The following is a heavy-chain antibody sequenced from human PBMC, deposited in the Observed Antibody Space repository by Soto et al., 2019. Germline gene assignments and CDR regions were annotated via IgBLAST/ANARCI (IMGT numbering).Heavy chain of an antibody. Sequence: PGGSLRLSCAASGFTFSSSTMNWVRQAPGKGLEWVSTITSDSSYIYYADSVKGRFTISRDNAKKSVDLQMNSLRAEDTAVYYCARELGRRLDYWGRGTLVTVSS. J-gene: IGHJ4*02. D-gene: IGHD3-16*01. V-gene: IGHV3-21*01. CDR2: ITSDSSYI. CDR3: ARELGRRLDY. CDR1: GFTFSSST.